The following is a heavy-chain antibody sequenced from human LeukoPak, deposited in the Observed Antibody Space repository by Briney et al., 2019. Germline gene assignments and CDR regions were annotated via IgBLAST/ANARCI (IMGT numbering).Heavy chain of an antibody. Sequence: GGSLRLSCEISGFTFSRFAMNWVRQAPGQGLEWISIISGSGSSAYYADSVKGRFIVSRDNFKNTVNLEMSSLRVEDTAIYYCVPEGFDIWGQGKMVTVSS. CDR2: ISGSGSSA. J-gene: IGHJ3*02. CDR1: GFTFSRFA. V-gene: IGHV3-23*01. CDR3: VPEGFDI.